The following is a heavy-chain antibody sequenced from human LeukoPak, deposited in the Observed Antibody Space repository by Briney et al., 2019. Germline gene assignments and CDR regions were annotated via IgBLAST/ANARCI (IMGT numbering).Heavy chain of an antibody. D-gene: IGHD5-18*01. Sequence: ASVKVSCKVSGYTLTELSMHWVGQAPGKGLEWMARFDPEDGETIYAQKFQGRVTMTEDTSTDTAYMELSSLRSEDTAVYYCATGLFFQVDTAMATVPYFDYWGQGALVTVSS. CDR1: GYTLTELS. CDR2: FDPEDGET. J-gene: IGHJ4*02. CDR3: ATGLFFQVDTAMATVPYFDY. V-gene: IGHV1-24*01.